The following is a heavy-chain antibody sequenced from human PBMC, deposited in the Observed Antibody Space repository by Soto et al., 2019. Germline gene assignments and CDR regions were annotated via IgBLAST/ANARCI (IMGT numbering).Heavy chain of an antibody. CDR2: IYPSVSS. V-gene: IGHV4-38-2*02. J-gene: IGHJ4*02. CDR3: AREKVGTTFFDN. Sequence: PSETLSLICNVSGFAISRGHYWSWVRQPPGKGLEWIGSIYPSVSSYHNPSLESRLTLSIDTSKNQFTLKLASVTAADTALYYCAREKVGTTFFDNWGQGTQVTVSS. D-gene: IGHD1-1*01. CDR1: GFAISRGHY.